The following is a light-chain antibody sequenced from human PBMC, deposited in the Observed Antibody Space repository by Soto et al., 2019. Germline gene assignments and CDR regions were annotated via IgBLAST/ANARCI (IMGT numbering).Light chain of an antibody. CDR1: QGIRSN. Sequence: GARVTITCRSSQGIRSNLGWYQQRPGKAPKRLLYLASSLEVGVPSRFSGGGFGAYFTLTISSLQPEDFATYYCQQHDSYPLTFGQGTKVEIE. CDR2: LAS. CDR3: QQHDSYPLT. J-gene: IGKJ1*01. V-gene: IGKV1-17*01.